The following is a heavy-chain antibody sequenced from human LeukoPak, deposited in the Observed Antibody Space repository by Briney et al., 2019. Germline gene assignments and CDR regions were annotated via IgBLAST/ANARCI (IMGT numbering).Heavy chain of an antibody. V-gene: IGHV5-51*01. Sequence: PGESLKISCKGSGYSFTSYWIGWVRQMPGKGLEWMGIIYPGDSDTRYSPSFQGQVTISADKSISAAYLQWSSLKASDTAMYYCARLAPDYYGSGTYPWYFDLWGRGTLVTVSS. D-gene: IGHD3-10*01. CDR3: ARLAPDYYGSGTYPWYFDL. J-gene: IGHJ2*01. CDR2: IYPGDSDT. CDR1: GYSFTSYW.